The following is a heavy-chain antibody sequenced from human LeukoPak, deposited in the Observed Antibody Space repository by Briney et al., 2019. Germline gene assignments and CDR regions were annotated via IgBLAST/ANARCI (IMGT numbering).Heavy chain of an antibody. Sequence: ASVKVSCKACVYTFTSYGISWVRQAPGQGLEWMGWISAYNGNTNYAQKLQGRVTMTTDTSTSTAYMELRSLRSDDTAVYYCAREYDYDSRGYTNAFDIWGQGTMVTVSS. D-gene: IGHD3-22*01. CDR2: ISAYNGNT. CDR3: AREYDYDSRGYTNAFDI. V-gene: IGHV1-18*01. J-gene: IGHJ3*02. CDR1: VYTFTSYG.